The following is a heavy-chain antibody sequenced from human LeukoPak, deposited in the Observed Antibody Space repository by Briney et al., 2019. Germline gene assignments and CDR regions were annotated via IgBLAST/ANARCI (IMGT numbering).Heavy chain of an antibody. CDR2: IFYSGST. CDR3: AKQQLVRCFDY. Sequence: PSETLSLTCTVSGGSIRSSSYYWGWIRQPPGKGLEWIGSIFYSGSTYYNPSLKSRVTISVDTSKTQFSLKLSSVTAADTAVYYCAKQQLVRCFDYWGQGTLVTVSS. CDR1: GGSIRSSSYY. D-gene: IGHD6-13*01. J-gene: IGHJ4*02. V-gene: IGHV4-39*01.